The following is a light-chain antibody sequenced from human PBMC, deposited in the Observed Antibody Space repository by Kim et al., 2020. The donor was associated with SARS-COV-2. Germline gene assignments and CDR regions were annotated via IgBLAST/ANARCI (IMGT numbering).Light chain of an antibody. J-gene: IGKJ2*01. CDR2: DAS. CDR1: QSVSRSY. Sequence: EIVLTQSPGTLSLSPGERATLSCRASQSVSRSYLAWYQQKPGQAPSLLIYDASNRATGVPDRFSGSGSGTDFTLTISRVEPEDVAVYYCQQYGSSPYTFGQGTKLEIK. CDR3: QQYGSSPYT. V-gene: IGKV3-20*01.